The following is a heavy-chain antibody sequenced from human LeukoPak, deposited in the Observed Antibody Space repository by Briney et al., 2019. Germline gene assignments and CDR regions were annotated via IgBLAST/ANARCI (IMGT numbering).Heavy chain of an antibody. CDR2: IIPILGIA. V-gene: IGHV1-69*04. Sequence: GASVKVSCKASGGTFSSYAISWVRQAPGQGLEWMGRIIPILGIANYAQKFQGRVTITADKSTSTAYMELSSLRSEDTAVYYCAREVGVTMIVVGVQLLGRWFDPWGQGTLVTVSS. CDR1: GGTFSSYA. J-gene: IGHJ5*02. CDR3: AREVGVTMIVVGVQLLGRWFDP. D-gene: IGHD3-22*01.